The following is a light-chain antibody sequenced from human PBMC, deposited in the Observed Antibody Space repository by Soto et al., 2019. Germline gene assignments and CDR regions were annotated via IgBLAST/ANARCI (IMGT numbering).Light chain of an antibody. Sequence: EIVMTQSPATLSVSPGGRATLSCRASQSISDTLAWYQQKPGQAPRLLIYGASTRATVIPARFSGSGSGTEFTLPISSLQSEDFAVYYCQQYNNWPRTFGKGTKVYI. V-gene: IGKV3-15*01. CDR1: QSISDT. CDR3: QQYNNWPRT. J-gene: IGKJ1*01. CDR2: GAS.